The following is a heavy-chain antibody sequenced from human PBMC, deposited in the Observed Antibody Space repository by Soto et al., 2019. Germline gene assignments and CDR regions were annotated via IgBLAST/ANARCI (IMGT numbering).Heavy chain of an antibody. Sequence: LCGGSISSGGYYWSWICQHPGKGLEWIGYIYYSGSTYYNPSLKSRVTISVDTSKNQFSLKLSSVTAADTAVYYCARELRGAFDIWGQGTMVTVSS. J-gene: IGHJ3*02. CDR1: GGSISSGGYY. V-gene: IGHV4-31*02. D-gene: IGHD3-10*01. CDR3: ARELRGAFDI. CDR2: IYYSGST.